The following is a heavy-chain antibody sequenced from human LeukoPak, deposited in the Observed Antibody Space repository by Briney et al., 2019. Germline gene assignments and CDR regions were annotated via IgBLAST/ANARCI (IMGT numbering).Heavy chain of an antibody. J-gene: IGHJ5*02. D-gene: IGHD4-17*01. CDR1: GFTFSSYW. CDR3: ARYHYGDHPFDP. CDR2: VKQDGSEK. V-gene: IGHV3-7*01. Sequence: PGGSLRLSCAASGFTFSSYWMSWVRQAPGKGLEWVANVKQDGSEKKYMDSVEGRFTTSRDNAKNSLYLQMNSLRAEDTAVYYCARYHYGDHPFDPWGQGTLVTVSS.